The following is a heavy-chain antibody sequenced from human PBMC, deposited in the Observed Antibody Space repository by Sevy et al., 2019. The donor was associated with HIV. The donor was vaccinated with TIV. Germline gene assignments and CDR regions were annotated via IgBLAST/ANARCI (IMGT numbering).Heavy chain of an antibody. Sequence: GGSLRLSCAASGFTFSSYWMSWVRQAPGKGLEWVANINQDGSEKDYVDSVKGRFTISRDNAKNSLYLQMNSLRAEDRAVYYCARVYCSGGSCYQYYFDYWGQGTLVTVSS. CDR2: INQDGSEK. D-gene: IGHD2-15*01. CDR1: GFTFSSYW. V-gene: IGHV3-7*03. CDR3: ARVYCSGGSCYQYYFDY. J-gene: IGHJ4*02.